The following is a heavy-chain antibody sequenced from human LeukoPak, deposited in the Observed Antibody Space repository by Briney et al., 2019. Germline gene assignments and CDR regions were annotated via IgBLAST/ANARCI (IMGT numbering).Heavy chain of an antibody. CDR3: ARDECYDSSGYDYCYGMDV. Sequence: PGGSLRLSCEASGFPFSSYAMTWVRQAPGKGLEWVSSISSSSSYIYYADSVKGRFTISRDNAKNSLYLQMNSLRAEDTAVYYCARDECYDSSGYDYCYGMDVWGQGTTVTVSS. J-gene: IGHJ6*02. D-gene: IGHD3-22*01. V-gene: IGHV3-21*01. CDR2: ISSSSSYI. CDR1: GFPFSSYA.